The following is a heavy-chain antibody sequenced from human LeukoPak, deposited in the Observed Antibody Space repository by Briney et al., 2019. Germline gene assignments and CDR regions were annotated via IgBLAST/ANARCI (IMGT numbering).Heavy chain of an antibody. CDR1: GFTFSSYW. Sequence: GGSLRLSCAASGFTFSSYWMSWVRQAPGKGLEWVANIKQDGSEKYYVDSVKGRFTISRDNAKNSLYLQMNSLRAEDTAVYYCARDAPRGYSYGSRSDYWGQGTLVTVSS. D-gene: IGHD5-18*01. J-gene: IGHJ4*02. V-gene: IGHV3-7*01. CDR2: IKQDGSEK. CDR3: ARDAPRGYSYGSRSDY.